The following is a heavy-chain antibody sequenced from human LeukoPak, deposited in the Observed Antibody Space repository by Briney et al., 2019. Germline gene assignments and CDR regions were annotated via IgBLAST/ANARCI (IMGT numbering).Heavy chain of an antibody. CDR1: GGSISSSSYY. Sequence: SETLSLTCTVSGGSISSSSYYWGWIRQPPGKGLEWIGSIYYSGSTYYNPSLKSRVTISVDTSKNQFSLKLSSVTAADTAVYYCARRAAAGGFDYWGQGTLVTVSS. V-gene: IGHV4-39*01. D-gene: IGHD6-13*01. CDR3: ARRAAAGGFDY. CDR2: IYYSGST. J-gene: IGHJ4*02.